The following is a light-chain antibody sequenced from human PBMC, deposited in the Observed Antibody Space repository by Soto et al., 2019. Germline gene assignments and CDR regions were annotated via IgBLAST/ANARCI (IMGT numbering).Light chain of an antibody. J-gene: IGKJ1*01. CDR3: QQRSYWLWT. CDR1: QSVSSY. V-gene: IGKV3-11*01. Sequence: EIVLTHSPATLSLSPGERATLSCRASQSVSSYLAWYQQKPGQAPRLLIYDASNRATGIPARFSGSGSGTDFTLTISSLEPEDFAVYYCQQRSYWLWTFGQGTKVDIK. CDR2: DAS.